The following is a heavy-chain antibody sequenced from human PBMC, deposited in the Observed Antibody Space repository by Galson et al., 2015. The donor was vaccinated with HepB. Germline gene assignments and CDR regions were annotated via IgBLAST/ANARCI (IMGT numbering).Heavy chain of an antibody. CDR1: GFTFSSHG. Sequence: SLRLSCATSGFTFSSHGMHWFRQAPGEGLEWLAVISFDGNIKYYADSVKGRFAVSRDNDRNILFLQMNGLRVEDTSMYYCAREDSGYDFELRGQGTLVTVSS. V-gene: IGHV3-30*03. CDR3: AREDSGYDFEL. D-gene: IGHD5-12*01. J-gene: IGHJ4*02. CDR2: ISFDGNIK.